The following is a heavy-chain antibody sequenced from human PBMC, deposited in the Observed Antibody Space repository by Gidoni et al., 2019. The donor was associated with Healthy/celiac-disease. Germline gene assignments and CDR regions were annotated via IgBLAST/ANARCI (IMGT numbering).Heavy chain of an antibody. CDR2: ISWDGGST. CDR1: GFTFDDYT. Sequence: EVQLVESGGVVVQPGGSLSLSCAASGFTFDDYTMHWVRQAPGKGLEWVSLISWDGGSTYYADSVKGRFTISRDNSKNSLYLQMNSLRTEDTALYYCAKDMRRYYGMDVWGQGTTVTVSS. J-gene: IGHJ6*02. V-gene: IGHV3-43*01. CDR3: AKDMRRYYGMDV.